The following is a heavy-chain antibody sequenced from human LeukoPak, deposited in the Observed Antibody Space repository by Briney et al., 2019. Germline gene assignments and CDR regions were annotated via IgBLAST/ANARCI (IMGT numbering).Heavy chain of an antibody. Sequence: GESLKISCKGSGYSFTTYWIAWVRQMPGKGLEWMGVIYPGDSDTRYSPSFQGQVTLSADKSISTAYLPWSSLKASDTAIYYCARALGGAATFPYWGQGTLVTVS. CDR1: GYSFTTYW. CDR3: ARALGGAATFPY. J-gene: IGHJ4*02. D-gene: IGHD2-15*01. V-gene: IGHV5-51*01. CDR2: IYPGDSDT.